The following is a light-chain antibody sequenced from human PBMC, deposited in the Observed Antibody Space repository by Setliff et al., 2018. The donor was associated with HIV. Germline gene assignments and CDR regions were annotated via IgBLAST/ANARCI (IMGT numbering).Light chain of an antibody. Sequence: QSALAQPRSVSGSPGQSVTISCTGTSSDVGSYNYVSWYQQHPGKAPKLTIYDVSKRPSGVPDRFSGSKSGNTASLTISGLQAEDEADYYCCSYAGSYTWVFGTGTKAPS. CDR2: DVS. V-gene: IGLV2-11*01. CDR3: CSYAGSYTWV. J-gene: IGLJ1*01. CDR1: SSDVGSYNY.